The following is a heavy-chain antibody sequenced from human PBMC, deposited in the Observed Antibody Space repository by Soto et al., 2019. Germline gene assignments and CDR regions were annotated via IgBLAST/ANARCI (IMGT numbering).Heavy chain of an antibody. CDR3: ASGGYTVTREFDY. D-gene: IGHD4-17*01. V-gene: IGHV1-2*04. CDR1: GYTFTGFY. Sequence: QVQLVQSGAEVKKPGASVKVSCKASGYTFTGFYMHWVRQAPGQGLEWMGWINPNSGDTEYAQNFKGWVTLTRDTSIGTAYMELNRLKSDDTAVYYCASGGYTVTREFDYWGQGTLVSVSS. J-gene: IGHJ4*02. CDR2: INPNSGDT.